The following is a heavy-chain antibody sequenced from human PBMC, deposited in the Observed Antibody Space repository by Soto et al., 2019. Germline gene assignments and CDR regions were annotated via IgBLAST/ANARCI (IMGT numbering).Heavy chain of an antibody. CDR1: GGPMSSGDYC. D-gene: IGHD5-12*01. Sequence: LNHTRTVCGGPMSSGDYCWLWIRQPPGKGLEWIGYIYYSGSTYYNPSLKSRVTISVDTSKNQFSLKLSSVTAADTAVYYFAKRITATIGHCDSWGQGTLVTVAS. J-gene: IGHJ4*02. CDR3: AKRITATIGHCDS. V-gene: IGHV4-30-4*01. CDR2: IYYSGST.